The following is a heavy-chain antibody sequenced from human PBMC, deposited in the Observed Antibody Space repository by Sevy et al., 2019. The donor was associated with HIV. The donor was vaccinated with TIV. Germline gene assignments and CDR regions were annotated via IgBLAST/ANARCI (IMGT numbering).Heavy chain of an antibody. D-gene: IGHD2-8*02. Sequence: ASVKVSCKASGYTFTGYYIHWVRQAPGQGLEWMGWINPNSGGTNYAQKFQGWVTMTRDTYISTAYMELSRLRSDDTAVYYCARETGISTGKRQYYFDYWGQGTLVTVSS. V-gene: IGHV1-2*04. J-gene: IGHJ4*02. CDR1: GYTFTGYY. CDR2: INPNSGGT. CDR3: ARETGISTGKRQYYFDY.